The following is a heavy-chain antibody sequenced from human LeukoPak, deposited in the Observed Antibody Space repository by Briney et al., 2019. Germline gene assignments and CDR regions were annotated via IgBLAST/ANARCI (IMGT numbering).Heavy chain of an antibody. J-gene: IGHJ4*02. Sequence: ASVKVSCKASGGTFSSYAISWVRQAPGQGLEWMGGIIPIFGTANYARKFQGRVTITADESTSTAYMELSSLRSEDTAVYYCARVMGYGFADYWGQGTLVTVSS. CDR3: ARVMGYGFADY. D-gene: IGHD5-12*01. CDR1: GGTFSSYA. V-gene: IGHV1-69*13. CDR2: IIPIFGTA.